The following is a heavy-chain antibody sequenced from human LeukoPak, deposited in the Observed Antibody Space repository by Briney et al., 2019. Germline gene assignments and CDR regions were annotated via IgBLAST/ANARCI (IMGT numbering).Heavy chain of an antibody. Sequence: GASVKVSCKASGYTFTGYYMHWVRQAPGQGLEWMGTINPSGGSASYAQKFQGRVTMTRDTSTTTVYMEVSSLRSEDTAVYYCASVPGYSSGWYVDWGQGTLVTVSS. CDR1: GYTFTGYY. D-gene: IGHD6-19*01. J-gene: IGHJ4*02. CDR2: INPSGGSA. V-gene: IGHV1-46*01. CDR3: ASVPGYSSGWYVD.